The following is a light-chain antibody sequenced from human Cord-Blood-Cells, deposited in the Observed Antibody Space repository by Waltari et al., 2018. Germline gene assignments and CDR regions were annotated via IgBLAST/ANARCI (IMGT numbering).Light chain of an antibody. J-gene: IGLJ2*01. V-gene: IGLV3-25*02. CDR3: RSADSSGTDVV. CDR1: ALPKQY. Sequence: SYELTQPPSVSVSPGQTARITCPGDALPKQYAYWYQQKPGQAPVLVIYKDRERPSGMPVRFAGSSTGTTVTLTISGGRAEEEADYYGRSADSSGTDVVFGGGTKLTVL. CDR2: KDR.